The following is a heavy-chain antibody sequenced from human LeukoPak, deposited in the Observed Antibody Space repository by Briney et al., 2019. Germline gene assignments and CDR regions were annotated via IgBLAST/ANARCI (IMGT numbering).Heavy chain of an antibody. CDR2: ISGNSGSI. V-gene: IGHV3-9*01. Sequence: SLRLSCAASGFTFDDYAMHWVRQAPGKGLEWVSGISGNSGSIGYADSVKGRFTISRDNAKNSLYLQMNSLRAEDTALYYCAKGITMVRGVMAWFDPWGQGTLVTVSS. CDR1: GFTFDDYA. J-gene: IGHJ5*02. CDR3: AKGITMVRGVMAWFDP. D-gene: IGHD3-10*01.